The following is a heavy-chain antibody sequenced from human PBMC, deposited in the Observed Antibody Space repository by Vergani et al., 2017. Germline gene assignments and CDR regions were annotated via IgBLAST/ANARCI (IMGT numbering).Heavy chain of an antibody. J-gene: IGHJ4*02. CDR3: ARAYYYDSSGHYYCDY. CDR1: GFTFSSYD. Sequence: EVQLVESGGGLVQPGGSLRLSCAASGFTFSSYDMHWVRQATGKGLEWVSAIGTAGDTYYPGSVKGRFTISRENAKNSLYLQMNSLRAGDTAVYYCARAYYYDSSGHYYCDYWGQGTLGTVSS. V-gene: IGHV3-13*01. D-gene: IGHD3-22*01. CDR2: IGTAGDT.